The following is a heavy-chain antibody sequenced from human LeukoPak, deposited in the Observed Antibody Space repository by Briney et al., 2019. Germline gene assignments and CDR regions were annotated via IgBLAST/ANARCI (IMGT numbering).Heavy chain of an antibody. CDR2: RYYSGST. D-gene: IGHD2-21*02. CDR1: GYSFNSDFY. CDR3: AGGGDWKYFHY. V-gene: IGHV4-61*01. Sequence: SETLSLTCTVSGYSFNSDFYWGWIRQPPGKGLEWIGYRYYSGSTNYNPSLISRVTISVDTSRNQFSLKLTSVTAADTAVYFCAGGGDWKYFHYWGQGALVTVSS. J-gene: IGHJ4*02.